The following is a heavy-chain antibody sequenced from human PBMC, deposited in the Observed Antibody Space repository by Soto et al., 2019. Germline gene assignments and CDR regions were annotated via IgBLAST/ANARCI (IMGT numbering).Heavy chain of an antibody. D-gene: IGHD6-25*01. CDR3: AINGLYSSAPPKYHFDY. J-gene: IGHJ4*02. V-gene: IGHV4-34*01. CDR1: GGSFSGYY. Sequence: PSETLSLTCAVYGGSFSGYYWSWIRQPPGKGLEWIGEINHSGSTNYNPSLKSRVTISVDTSKNQFSLKLSCVTAADTAVYYCAINGLYSSAPPKYHFDYWGQGTLVTVSS. CDR2: INHSGST.